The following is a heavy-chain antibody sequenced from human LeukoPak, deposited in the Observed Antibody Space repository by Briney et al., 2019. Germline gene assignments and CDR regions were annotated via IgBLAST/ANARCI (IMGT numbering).Heavy chain of an antibody. V-gene: IGHV4-59*04. CDR2: IYHSGST. Sequence: TSSETLSLTCTVSGGSISSYYWSWIRQPPGKGLEWIGYIYHSGSTYYNPSLKSRVTISVDRSKNQFSLKLSSVTAADTAVYYCVLRGELLSPVDYWGQGTLVTVSS. CDR1: GGSISSYY. CDR3: VLRGELLSPVDY. D-gene: IGHD1-26*01. J-gene: IGHJ4*02.